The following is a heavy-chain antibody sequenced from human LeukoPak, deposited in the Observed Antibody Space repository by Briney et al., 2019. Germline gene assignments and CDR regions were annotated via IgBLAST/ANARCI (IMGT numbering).Heavy chain of an antibody. CDR3: ARVITVTTSDFDY. V-gene: IGHV4-39*01. D-gene: IGHD4-17*01. CDR2: IYYSGST. CDR1: AGSISSSTYS. Sequence: SETLSLTCTVSAGSISSSTYSWGWIRQPPGKGLEWIGSIYYSGSTYYNPSLKSRVTISVDTSKNQFSLKLSSVTAADTAVYYCARVITVTTSDFDYWGQGTLVTVSS. J-gene: IGHJ4*02.